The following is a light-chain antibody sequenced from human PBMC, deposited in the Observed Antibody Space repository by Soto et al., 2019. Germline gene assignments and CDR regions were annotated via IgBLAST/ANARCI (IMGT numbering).Light chain of an antibody. CDR1: QSVSSSY. CDR2: GAS. V-gene: IGKV3-20*01. Sequence: IVLTQSPGTLSLSPWERATLSCRASQSVSSSYLAWYQQNPGQAPRLLIYGASSRATGIPDRFSGSGSGTDFTLTISRLEPEDFAVYYCQQYGSSPWTFGQGTKVDIK. J-gene: IGKJ1*01. CDR3: QQYGSSPWT.